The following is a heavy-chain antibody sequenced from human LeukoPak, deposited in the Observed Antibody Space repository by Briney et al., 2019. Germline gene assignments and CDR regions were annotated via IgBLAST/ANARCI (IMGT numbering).Heavy chain of an antibody. Sequence: GGSLRLSCAASGFTFSSYTMTWVRRAPGKGLEWVSSIGSSNNYIHYADSMQGRVTISIDNAKNSLYLQMDSLRVEDTAVYYCARDERDCSRTSCYWVYWGQGTLVIVSS. CDR1: GFTFSSYT. CDR2: IGSSNNYI. D-gene: IGHD2-2*01. V-gene: IGHV3-21*01. CDR3: ARDERDCSRTSCYWVY. J-gene: IGHJ4*02.